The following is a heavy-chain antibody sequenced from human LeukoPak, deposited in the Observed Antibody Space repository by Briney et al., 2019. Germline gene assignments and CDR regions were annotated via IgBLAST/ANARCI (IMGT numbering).Heavy chain of an antibody. J-gene: IGHJ4*01. CDR1: GGSISSYY. Sequence: PSETLSLTCTVSGGSISSYYWSWIRQPPGKGLEWIGYIYYSGSTNYNPSLKSRVTISVDTSKNQFSLKLSSVTAADTAVYYCASWNEPYSSSWYFDYWGHGTLCTGSS. V-gene: IGHV4-59*01. CDR3: ASWNEPYSSSWYFDY. D-gene: IGHD6-13*01. CDR2: IYYSGST.